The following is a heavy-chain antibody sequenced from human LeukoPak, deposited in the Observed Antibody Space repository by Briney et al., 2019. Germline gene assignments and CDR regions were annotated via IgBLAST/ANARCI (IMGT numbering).Heavy chain of an antibody. Sequence: SETLSLTCAVYGGSFNTFYRSWIRPPPGKGLEWIGQINRYGSANYNPSLKSRVAISLDTSKNQFSLKVTSVTAADTAVYYCARDSPYSPHDSWGQGTLVTVSS. V-gene: IGHV4-34*01. CDR2: INRYGSA. CDR1: GGSFNTFY. CDR3: ARDSPYSPHDS. D-gene: IGHD4-11*01. J-gene: IGHJ4*02.